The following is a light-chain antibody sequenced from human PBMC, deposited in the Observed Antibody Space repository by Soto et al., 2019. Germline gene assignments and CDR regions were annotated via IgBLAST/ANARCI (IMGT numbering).Light chain of an antibody. V-gene: IGLV2-23*01. CDR3: CSSAPESTYV. Sequence: QSVLAQPASVSVSPGQSITISCTGTSSDVGAYDAVSWYQQHPGKAPQVIIYRGTKRPPGVSTRFSGSVSGNTAPPTVSGLQAEDEAEYFCCSSAPESTYVFGTGTKVAVL. J-gene: IGLJ1*01. CDR2: RGT. CDR1: SSDVGAYDA.